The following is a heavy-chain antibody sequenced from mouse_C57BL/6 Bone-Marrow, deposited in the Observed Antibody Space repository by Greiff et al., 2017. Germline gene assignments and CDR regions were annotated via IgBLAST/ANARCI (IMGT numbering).Heavy chain of an antibody. Sequence: QVQLQQPGAELVKPGASVKLSCKASGYTFTSYWMHWVKQRPGRGLEWIGRIDPNSGGTKYNEKFKSKATLTVDKPSSTAYMQLSSLTSEDSAVYYCARSIITTGVATCPYAMDYWGQGTSVTVSS. CDR2: IDPNSGGT. V-gene: IGHV1-72*01. CDR3: ARSIITTGVATCPYAMDY. D-gene: IGHD1-1*01. J-gene: IGHJ4*01. CDR1: GYTFTSYW.